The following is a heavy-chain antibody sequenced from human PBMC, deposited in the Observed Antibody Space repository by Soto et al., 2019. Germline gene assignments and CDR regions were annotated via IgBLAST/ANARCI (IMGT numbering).Heavy chain of an antibody. CDR1: GYTFTGYY. J-gene: IGHJ3*02. V-gene: IGHV1-2*04. D-gene: IGHD3-10*01. Sequence: QVQLVQSGAEVKKPGASVKVSCKASGYTFTGYYMHWVRQAPGQGLEWMGWINPNSGGTNYAQKFQGWVTMTRDTSISAAYMELSRLRSDDTAVYYCARDLPIYGSGSYYSGLGAFDIWCQGTMVTVSS. CDR2: INPNSGGT. CDR3: ARDLPIYGSGSYYSGLGAFDI.